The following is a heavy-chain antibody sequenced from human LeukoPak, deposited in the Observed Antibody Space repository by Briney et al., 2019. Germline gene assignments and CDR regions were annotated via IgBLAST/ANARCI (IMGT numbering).Heavy chain of an antibody. CDR2: ISWNSGSI. CDR1: GFIFNNYA. CDR3: AKDGSSYYYYGMDV. V-gene: IGHV3-9*01. Sequence: GGSLRLSCAGSGFIFNNYAMHWVRQPPGKGLEWVSGISWNSGSIGYADSVKGRFTISRDNAKNSLYLQMNSLRAEDTALYYCAKDGSSYYYYGMDVWGQGTTVTVSS. J-gene: IGHJ6*02.